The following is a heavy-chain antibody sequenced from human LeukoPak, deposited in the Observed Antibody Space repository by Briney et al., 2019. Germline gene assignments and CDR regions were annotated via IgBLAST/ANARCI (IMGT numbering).Heavy chain of an antibody. CDR2: ISYDGSNK. V-gene: IGHV3-33*01. Sequence: GGSLRLSCAASGLTFSSYDMHWVRQAPGKGLEWVALISYDGSNKYYADSVKGRFTISRDNSKSTLYLQMNSLRAEDTAVYYCARVGYYYGYDYWGQGTLVTVSS. J-gene: IGHJ4*02. D-gene: IGHD5-18*01. CDR3: ARVGYYYGYDY. CDR1: GLTFSSYD.